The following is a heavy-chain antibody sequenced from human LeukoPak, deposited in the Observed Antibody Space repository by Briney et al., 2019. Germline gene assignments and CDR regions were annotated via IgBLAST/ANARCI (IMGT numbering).Heavy chain of an antibody. Sequence: GGSLRLSCAGSGFTFSMMNWVRQAPGKGLEWVSSISGSQTYIYYADSVKGRFTIPKDNGKNSLFLQMDSLRAEDTAVYYCARGAEATSSFFDYWGQGIPVTVSS. V-gene: IGHV3-21*06. D-gene: IGHD1-26*01. CDR2: ISGSQTYI. CDR1: GFTFSM. J-gene: IGHJ4*02. CDR3: ARGAEATSSFFDY.